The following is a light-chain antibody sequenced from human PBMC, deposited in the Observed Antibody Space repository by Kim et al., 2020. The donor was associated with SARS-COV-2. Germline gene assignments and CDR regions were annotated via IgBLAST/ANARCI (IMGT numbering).Light chain of an antibody. J-gene: IGKJ1*01. CDR3: QQYGGSPPT. V-gene: IGKV3-20*01. Sequence: EIVLTQSPGTLSLSPGERATLSCRASQSVSSSYLAWYQQKPGQAPRLLIYDTSSRATGISDRFSGSGSGTDFTLTISRLEPEDFAVYYCQQYGGSPPTFGQGTKVDIK. CDR1: QSVSSSY. CDR2: DTS.